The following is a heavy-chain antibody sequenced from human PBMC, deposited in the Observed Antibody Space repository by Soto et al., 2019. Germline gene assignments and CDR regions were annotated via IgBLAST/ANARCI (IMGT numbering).Heavy chain of an antibody. D-gene: IGHD2-21*02. CDR3: ARGSLGVTLTSDY. CDR2: ISSSSSTI. J-gene: IGHJ4*02. V-gene: IGHV3-48*01. CDR1: GFTFSSYS. Sequence: GGSLRLSCAASGFTFSSYSMNWVRQAPGKGLEWVSYISSSSSTIYYADSVKGRFTISRDNAKNSLYLQMNSLRAEDTAVYYCARGSLGVTLTSDYWGQGTLVTVSS.